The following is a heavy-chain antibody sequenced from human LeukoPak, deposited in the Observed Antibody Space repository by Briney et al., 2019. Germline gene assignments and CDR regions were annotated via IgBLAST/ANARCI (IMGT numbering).Heavy chain of an antibody. CDR2: INPNSGGT. Sequence: GASVKVSCKASGYTFTGYYMHWVRQAPGQGLEWMGWINPNSGGTNYAQKFQGRVTMTRDTSISTAYMELSRLRSDDTAVYYCARGLHSYGQYYFDYWGQGTLVTVSS. CDR3: ARGLHSYGQYYFDY. V-gene: IGHV1-2*02. J-gene: IGHJ4*02. CDR1: GYTFTGYY. D-gene: IGHD5-18*01.